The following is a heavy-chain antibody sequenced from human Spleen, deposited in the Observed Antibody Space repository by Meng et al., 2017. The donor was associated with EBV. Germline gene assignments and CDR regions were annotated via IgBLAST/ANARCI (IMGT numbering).Heavy chain of an antibody. V-gene: IGHV4-61*01. CDR3: ARDERFGEIFIKWFDP. J-gene: IGHJ5*02. CDR1: GASVSSRSFH. D-gene: IGHD3-10*01. Sequence: QGQLPESGPGLVKPWETLSLTCSVSGASVSSRSFHWSWIRQPPGGGLEWIGYVYDSGSTNYNPSLRSRVTIFVDTSNNQFSLKLTSVTAADSAVYYCARDERFGEIFIKWFDPWGQGTLVTVSS. CDR2: VYDSGST.